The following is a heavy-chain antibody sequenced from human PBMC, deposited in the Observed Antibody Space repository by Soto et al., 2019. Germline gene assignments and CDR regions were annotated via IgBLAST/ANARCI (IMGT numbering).Heavy chain of an antibody. D-gene: IGHD1-26*01. J-gene: IGHJ4*02. Sequence: SETLSLTCTVSGGSISSYYWSWIRQPPGKGLEWIGYIYYSGSTNYNPSLKSRVTRSVDTSKNQFSLKLSAVTAADTAVYYCARERGSPSPFDYWGQATLVTVSS. CDR1: GGSISSYY. CDR3: ARERGSPSPFDY. V-gene: IGHV4-59*01. CDR2: IYYSGST.